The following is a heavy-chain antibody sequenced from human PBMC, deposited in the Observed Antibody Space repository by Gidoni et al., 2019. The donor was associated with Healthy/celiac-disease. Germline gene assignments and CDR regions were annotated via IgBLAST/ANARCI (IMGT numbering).Heavy chain of an antibody. J-gene: IGHJ2*01. CDR1: GFTFSSYA. CDR2: ISYDGSNK. CDR3: ARDSHYIYCGGDCSLNINWYFDL. D-gene: IGHD2-21*02. V-gene: IGHV3-30-3*01. Sequence: QVQLVESGGGVVQPGRSLRLSCAASGFTFSSYALHWVRQAPGKGLEWVAVISYDGSNKYYADSVKGRFTISRDNSKNTLYLQMNSLRAEDTAVYYCARDSHYIYCGGDCSLNINWYFDLWGRGTLVTVSS.